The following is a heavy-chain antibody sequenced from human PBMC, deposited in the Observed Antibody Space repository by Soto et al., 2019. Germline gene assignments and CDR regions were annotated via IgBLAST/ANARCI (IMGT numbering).Heavy chain of an antibody. CDR2: INPNSGGT. CDR1: GYTFIGYY. CDR3: ARGVMAKGFGYYFDY. V-gene: IGHV1-2*04. J-gene: IGHJ4*02. Sequence: ASVKVSCKASGYTFIGYYIHWVRQAPGQGLEWMGWINPNSGGTNYAQKFQGWVTMTRDTSISTAYMELSRLRSDDTAVYFCARGVMAKGFGYYFDYWGQGALVTVS. D-gene: IGHD2-8*01.